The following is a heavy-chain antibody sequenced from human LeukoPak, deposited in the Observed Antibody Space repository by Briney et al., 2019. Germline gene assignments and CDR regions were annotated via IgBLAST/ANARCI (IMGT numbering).Heavy chain of an antibody. V-gene: IGHV3-21*01. J-gene: IGHJ4*02. CDR1: GFTFSSYG. Sequence: SGGSLRLSCAASGFTFSSYGMSWVRQAPGKGLEWVSSISSSSSYIYYADSVKGRFTISRDNAMNSLYLQMNSLRVEDTAVYYCARDPGIAVAGTVGYFDSWGQGILVTVSS. CDR3: ARDPGIAVAGTVGYFDS. CDR2: ISSSSSYI. D-gene: IGHD6-13*01.